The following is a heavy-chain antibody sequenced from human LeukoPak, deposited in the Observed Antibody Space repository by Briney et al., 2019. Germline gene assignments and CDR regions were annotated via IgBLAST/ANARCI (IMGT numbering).Heavy chain of an antibody. Sequence: SETLSLTRTVSGGSISSSSYYWGWIRQPPGKGLEWIGSIYYSGSTYYNPSLKSRVTISVDTSKNQFSLKLSSVTAADTAVYYCARDPASAAVAGYNWFDPWGQGTLVTVSS. CDR1: GGSISSSSYY. J-gene: IGHJ5*02. V-gene: IGHV4-39*07. CDR3: ARDPASAAVAGYNWFDP. D-gene: IGHD6-19*01. CDR2: IYYSGST.